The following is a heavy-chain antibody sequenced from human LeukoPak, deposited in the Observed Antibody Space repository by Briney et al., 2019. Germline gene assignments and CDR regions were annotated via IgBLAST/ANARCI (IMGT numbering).Heavy chain of an antibody. J-gene: IGHJ5*02. D-gene: IGHD4-17*01. CDR2: ISSSSSYI. Sequence: PGGSLRLSCAASGFTFSSYSMNWVRQAPGKGLEWVSSISSSSSYIYYADSVKGRFTISRDNAKNSLYLQMNSLRAEDTAVHYCARPFLHDYGDYWEDWFDPWGQGTLVTVSS. CDR1: GFTFSSYS. CDR3: ARPFLHDYGDYWEDWFDP. V-gene: IGHV3-21*01.